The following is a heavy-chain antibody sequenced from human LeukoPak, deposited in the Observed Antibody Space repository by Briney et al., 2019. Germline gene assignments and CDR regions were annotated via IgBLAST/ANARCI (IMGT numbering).Heavy chain of an antibody. CDR1: GESFSGYY. CDR3: ARGLRVSEWLSKNYYFDY. CDR2: INHSGST. D-gene: IGHD3-3*01. J-gene: IGHJ4*02. Sequence: PSETLSLTCAVYGESFSGYYWSWIRQPPGKGLEWIGEINHSGSTNYNPSLKSRVTISVDTSKNQFSLKLSSVTAADTAVYYCARGLRVSEWLSKNYYFDYWGQGTLVTVSS. V-gene: IGHV4-34*01.